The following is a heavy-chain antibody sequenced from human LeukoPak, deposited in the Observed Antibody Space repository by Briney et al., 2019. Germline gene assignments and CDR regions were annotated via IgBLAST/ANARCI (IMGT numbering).Heavy chain of an antibody. CDR2: IFYRDSFSYDRTT. Sequence: PSETLSLTCTVSGVSISGYYWIWIRQPPGRSLEYIGSIFYRDSFSYDRTTFYNPSLQSRVPISVDTSKNAFSLRLTSVTAADTAVYYCARQISENKDYWGQGTLVTVSS. J-gene: IGHJ4*02. V-gene: IGHV4-59*08. D-gene: IGHD1/OR15-1a*01. CDR1: GVSISGYY. CDR3: ARQISENKDY.